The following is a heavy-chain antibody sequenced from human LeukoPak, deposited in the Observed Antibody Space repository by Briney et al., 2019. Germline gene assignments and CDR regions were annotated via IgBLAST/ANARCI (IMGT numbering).Heavy chain of an antibody. CDR2: IYHSESV. V-gene: IGHV4-39*07. CDR1: GGSIISKSYY. J-gene: IGHJ3*02. Sequence: SETLSLTCTVSGGSIISKSYYWGWVRQPPGKGLEWIGSIYHSESVYYNPSLKSRIAISMDTSNNQFSLNLNSLTAADTAVYYCARDRLSQGAFDIWGQGTVVTVSS. CDR3: ARDRLSQGAFDI.